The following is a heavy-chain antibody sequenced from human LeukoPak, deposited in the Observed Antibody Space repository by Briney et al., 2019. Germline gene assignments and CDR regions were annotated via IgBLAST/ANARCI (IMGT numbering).Heavy chain of an antibody. CDR2: ISSSSSYI. V-gene: IGHV3-21*01. D-gene: IGHD6-19*01. CDR1: GFTFSSYN. Sequence: PGGSLRPSCAASGFTFSSYNMNWGRQAPGEGLEWGSSISSSSSYIYYEDSVKGRFTISRDNAKNSLYLQMNSLRAEDTAVYYCARDLRAVALDVWGKGTTVTVSS. CDR3: ARDLRAVALDV. J-gene: IGHJ6*04.